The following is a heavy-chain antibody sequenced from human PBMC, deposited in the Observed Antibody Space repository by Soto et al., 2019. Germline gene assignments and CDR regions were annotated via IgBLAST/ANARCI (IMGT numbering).Heavy chain of an antibody. V-gene: IGHV1-8*01. Sequence: ASVKVSCKASGYTFTSYDINWVRQATGQGLEWMGWMNPNSGNTGYAQKFRGRVTMTRNTSISTAYMELSSLRSEDTAVYYCARASLLWFGELLFRLAYYMDVWGKGTTVTVSS. D-gene: IGHD3-10*01. J-gene: IGHJ6*03. CDR3: ARASLLWFGELLFRLAYYMDV. CDR2: MNPNSGNT. CDR1: GYTFTSYD.